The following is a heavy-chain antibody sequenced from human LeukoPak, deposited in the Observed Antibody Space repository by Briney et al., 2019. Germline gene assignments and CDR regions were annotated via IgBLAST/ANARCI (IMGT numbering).Heavy chain of an antibody. Sequence: GGSLRLSCAASGFTFSTSWMNWVRQAPGEGLEWVGRIKDKTDGGTTDYAAPVKGRFTISRDDSRNTLYLQMNSLKIEDTAVYYCATGYIVVAAPGDYWGQGTLVTVSS. V-gene: IGHV3-15*01. CDR1: GFTFSTSW. CDR2: IKDKTDGGTT. D-gene: IGHD6-19*01. CDR3: ATGYIVVAAPGDY. J-gene: IGHJ4*02.